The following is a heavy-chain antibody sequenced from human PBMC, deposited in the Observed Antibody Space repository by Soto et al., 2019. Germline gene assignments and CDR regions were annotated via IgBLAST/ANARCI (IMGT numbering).Heavy chain of an antibody. Sequence: PGGSLRLSCAASGFTFSSYAMSWVRQAPGKGLEWVASIWDDATNENYGDSVKGRFTISRDNSKNTLYLQMNSLRAEDTAVYYCAKEPRSSWYYFDYWGQGTLVTVSS. V-gene: IGHV3-30*02. D-gene: IGHD6-13*01. CDR1: GFTFSSYA. J-gene: IGHJ4*02. CDR2: IWDDATNE. CDR3: AKEPRSSWYYFDY.